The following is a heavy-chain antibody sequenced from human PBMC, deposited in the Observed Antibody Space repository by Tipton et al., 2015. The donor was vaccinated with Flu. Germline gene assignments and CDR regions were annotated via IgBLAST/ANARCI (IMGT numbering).Heavy chain of an antibody. D-gene: IGHD2-2*01. CDR2: IYTTGTT. CDR3: ARERLGEFNTAGYADY. J-gene: IGHJ4*02. CDR1: GGSVRSGSYY. V-gene: IGHV4-61*02. Sequence: TLSLTCTVSGGSVRSGSYYWSWIRQPAGKGLEWIGRIYTTGTTKYNPSLKSRVTVSLDTSKNQFSLTLNSVTAADTAVYYCARERLGEFNTAGYADYWGQGTLVTVSS.